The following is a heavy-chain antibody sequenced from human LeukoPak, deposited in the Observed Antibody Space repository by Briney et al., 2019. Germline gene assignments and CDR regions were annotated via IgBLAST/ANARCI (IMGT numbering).Heavy chain of an antibody. J-gene: IGHJ6*02. Sequence: GGSLRLSCAASGFTFSRYGIHWVRQAPGKGLEWAAVISYDGSNKYYADSVKGRFSISRDNSKNTLYLQMNSLRAEDTAVYYCAKDFAFLYGTEPYYYYGMDVWGQGTTVTVSS. CDR3: AKDFAFLYGTEPYYYYGMDV. CDR1: GFTFSRYG. D-gene: IGHD2-8*01. CDR2: ISYDGSNK. V-gene: IGHV3-30*18.